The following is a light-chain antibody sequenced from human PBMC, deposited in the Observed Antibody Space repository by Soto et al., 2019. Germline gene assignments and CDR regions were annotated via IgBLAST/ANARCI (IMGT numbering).Light chain of an antibody. Sequence: QSALTQPASVSGYPGQSITISCTGTSSDVGNYNLVSWYQQYPGKAPKLMIFEGSKRPSGISNRFSGSKSGNTASLTISGLQAEDEADYYCCSYAGSPAYVIFGGGTKLTVL. J-gene: IGLJ2*01. CDR1: SSDVGNYNL. V-gene: IGLV2-23*01. CDR2: EGS. CDR3: CSYAGSPAYVI.